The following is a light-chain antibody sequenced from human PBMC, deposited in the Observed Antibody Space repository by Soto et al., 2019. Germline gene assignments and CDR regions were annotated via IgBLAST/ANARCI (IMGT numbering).Light chain of an antibody. Sequence: EIVLTQSPGTLSFSPGERATLSCRASQSITNNYLAWYQQKAGQVPRLLIYDASNRATGIPARFSGSGSGTDFTLTISSLEPEDFAVYYCQQRSNWPLTFGGGTKVEIK. V-gene: IGKV3-11*01. CDR2: DAS. CDR3: QQRSNWPLT. CDR1: QSITNNY. J-gene: IGKJ4*01.